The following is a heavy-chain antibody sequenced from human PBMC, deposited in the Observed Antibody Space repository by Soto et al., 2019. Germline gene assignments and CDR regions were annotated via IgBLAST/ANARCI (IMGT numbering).Heavy chain of an antibody. D-gene: IGHD2-21*01. CDR2: IFYSGST. Sequence: QLQLLESGPGLVKASETLSLTCSVSGGSISTSRSYWAWIRQPPGKGLEWLANIFYSGSTFYNPSLASRVSVSVDTSKNEFSLKLRSVTVADTAVYYCARQPTTGDTDLWFDPWGQGTLVTVSS. CDR1: GGSISTSRSY. V-gene: IGHV4-39*01. CDR3: ARQPTTGDTDLWFDP. J-gene: IGHJ5*02.